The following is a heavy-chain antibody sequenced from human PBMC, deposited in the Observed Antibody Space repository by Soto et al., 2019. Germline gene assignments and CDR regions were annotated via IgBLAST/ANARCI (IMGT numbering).Heavy chain of an antibody. V-gene: IGHV3-33*01. D-gene: IGHD5-12*01. Sequence: QVQLVESGGGVVQPGRSLRLSCAASGFTFSSYGMHWVRQSPGTGLEWVVVIWYDGSNKYYADSVKGRFTISRDNSKNTLYLHMNSLRAEDTAVYYCASRKYSGYDPNYYYMDVWGKGTTVTVSS. CDR1: GFTFSSYG. CDR3: ASRKYSGYDPNYYYMDV. CDR2: IWYDGSNK. J-gene: IGHJ6*03.